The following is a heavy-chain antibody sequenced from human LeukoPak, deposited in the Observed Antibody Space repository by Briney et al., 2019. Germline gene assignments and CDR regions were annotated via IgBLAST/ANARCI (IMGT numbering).Heavy chain of an antibody. V-gene: IGHV3-23*01. CDR3: AKLEGTAITMTDY. CDR2: ISGSGGST. CDR1: GFTFSSYA. J-gene: IGHJ4*02. D-gene: IGHD3-22*01. Sequence: GGSLRLSCAASGFTFSSYAMSWVRQAPGKGLEWVSAISGSGGSTYYADSVKGRFTISRDNSKNTLYLQMSSLRVEDTAVYYRAKLEGTAITMTDYWGQGTLVTVSS.